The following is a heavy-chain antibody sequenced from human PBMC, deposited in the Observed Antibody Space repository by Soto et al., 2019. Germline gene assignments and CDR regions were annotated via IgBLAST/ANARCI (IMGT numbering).Heavy chain of an antibody. V-gene: IGHV1-8*01. CDR3: ARMATFGSLNWFDP. CDR2: MNPGSGDT. D-gene: IGHD3-16*01. J-gene: IGHJ5*02. Sequence: SVKVSCNASGYIFTNNDVSWVRQATGQGLEWMGWMNPGSGDTGYAQKFQGRVTMTRDISIATAYMELSSLRSDDTAIYYCARMATFGSLNWFDPWGQGSLVTVSS. CDR1: GYIFTNND.